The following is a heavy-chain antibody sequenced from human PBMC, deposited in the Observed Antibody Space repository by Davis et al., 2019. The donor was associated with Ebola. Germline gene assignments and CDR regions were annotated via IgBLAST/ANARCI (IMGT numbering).Heavy chain of an antibody. V-gene: IGHV5-51*01. J-gene: IGHJ4*02. Sequence: GESLKISCKGSGYSFTSYWIAWVRQVPGKGLEWMGSIYPGDPETTYSPSLQGQVTISADESISTAYLRWSSLKASDTAMYYCARGTSLARNFDYWGQGTLVTVSS. CDR3: ARGTSLARNFDY. D-gene: IGHD3-3*02. CDR2: IYPGDPET. CDR1: GYSFTSYW.